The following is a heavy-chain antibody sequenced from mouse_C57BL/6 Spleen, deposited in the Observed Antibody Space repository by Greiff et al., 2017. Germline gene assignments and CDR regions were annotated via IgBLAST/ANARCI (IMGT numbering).Heavy chain of an antibody. V-gene: IGHV5-6*01. CDR2: ISSGGSYT. CDR3: AKHYDGSSAPFSV. CDR1: GFTFSSYG. J-gene: IGHJ1*03. D-gene: IGHD1-1*01. Sequence: EVKLMESGGDLVKPGGSLKLSCAASGFTFSSYGMSWVRQTPDKRLEWVATISSGGSYTYYPDSVKGRFTISRDNAENTLYMQMSSLKSEDTAMYYCAKHYDGSSAPFSVWGTGTTVTVAS.